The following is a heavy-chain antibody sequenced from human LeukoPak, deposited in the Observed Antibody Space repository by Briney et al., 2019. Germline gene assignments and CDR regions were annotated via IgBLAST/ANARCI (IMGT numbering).Heavy chain of an antibody. CDR2: ISAYNGNT. J-gene: IGHJ4*02. D-gene: IGHD6-19*01. CDR3: ARADSDWHFDF. Sequence: ASVKVSCKASGYTFTNYGVSWVRQAPGQGLEWMGWISAYNGNTNYAQELQNRVTMTTDTSTSTAYMELRSLRSDDTAVYYCARADSDWHFDFWGQGTLVTVSS. V-gene: IGHV1-18*01. CDR1: GYTFTNYG.